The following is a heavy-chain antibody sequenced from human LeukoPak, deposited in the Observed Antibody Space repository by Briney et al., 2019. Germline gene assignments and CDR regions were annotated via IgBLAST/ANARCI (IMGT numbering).Heavy chain of an antibody. Sequence: PGGSLRLSCTASGFTFSSYSMNWVRQAPGKGLEWVSSISSSSSYIYYADSVKGRFTISRDNAKNSLYLQMNSLRAEDTAVYYCARELEYSSGWTHFDYWGQGTLVTVSS. CDR1: GFTFSSYS. V-gene: IGHV3-21*01. D-gene: IGHD6-19*01. CDR2: ISSSSSYI. CDR3: ARELEYSSGWTHFDY. J-gene: IGHJ4*02.